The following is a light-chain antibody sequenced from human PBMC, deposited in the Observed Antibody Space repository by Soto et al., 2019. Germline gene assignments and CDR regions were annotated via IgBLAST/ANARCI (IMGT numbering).Light chain of an antibody. J-gene: IGLJ1*01. CDR1: SSDVGGYNR. Sequence: QSALTQPPSVSGSPGQSVTISCTGTSSDVGGYNRVSWYQQPPGKAPKLLIYDVSNRPSGGSTRFSGSKSGNTASLTISGLQAEDDAAYYCTSYAAGSAYVFGPGTKLTVL. CDR2: DVS. CDR3: TSYAAGSAYV. V-gene: IGLV2-18*02.